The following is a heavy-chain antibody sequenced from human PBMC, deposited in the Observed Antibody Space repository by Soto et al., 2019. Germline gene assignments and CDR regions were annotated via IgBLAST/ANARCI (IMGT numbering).Heavy chain of an antibody. Sequence: GGSLRLSCVASGITFYSFSVNWVRQAPGKGLEWVSSISNSGTKKNYADSVKGRFTISRDTANNSVFLQMNNLRGEDTAVYYCARDVGYGIDVWGQGTTVTVSS. CDR2: ISNSGTKK. CDR3: ARDVGYGIDV. CDR1: GITFYSFS. D-gene: IGHD1-26*01. J-gene: IGHJ6*02. V-gene: IGHV3-21*01.